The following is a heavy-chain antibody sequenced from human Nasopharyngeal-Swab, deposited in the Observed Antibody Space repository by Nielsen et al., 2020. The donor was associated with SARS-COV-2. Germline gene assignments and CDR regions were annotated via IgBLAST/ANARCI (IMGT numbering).Heavy chain of an antibody. CDR2: INSDGSDT. D-gene: IGHD1-26*01. Sequence: GGSLRLSFAASGFTFNRYWLHWVRQVPGKGLQWVSRINSDGSDTRYAESVKGRFTASRDTANSMLYLQLNSVRVEDTGVYFCAREWERPYYFDYWGQGVQVTVSS. V-gene: IGHV3-74*01. CDR3: AREWERPYYFDY. J-gene: IGHJ4*02. CDR1: GFTFNRYW.